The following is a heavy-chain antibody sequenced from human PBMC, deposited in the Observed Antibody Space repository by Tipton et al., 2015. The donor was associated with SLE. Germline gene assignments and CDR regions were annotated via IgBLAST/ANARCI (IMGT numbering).Heavy chain of an antibody. D-gene: IGHD6-13*01. V-gene: IGHV4-31*03. Sequence: TLSLTCTVSGGSISSSSYYWSWIRQHPGKGLEWIGYIYYSGCTYYNPSLKSRVTISVDTPKNQFSLKLSSVTGAGTAVYYCARGGIAAAGAIDYWGQGTLVTGSS. CDR2: IYYSGCT. J-gene: IGHJ4*02. CDR3: ARGGIAAAGAIDY. CDR1: GGSISSSSYY.